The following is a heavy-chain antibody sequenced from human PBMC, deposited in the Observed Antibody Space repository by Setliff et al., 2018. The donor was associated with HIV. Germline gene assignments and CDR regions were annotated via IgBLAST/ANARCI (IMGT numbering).Heavy chain of an antibody. Sequence: VASVKVSCKASGYTFNNYGISWVRQAPGQGLEWMGWISTYNGNTNYAQKFQGRVTLTTDTSTNTAYMGLRGLKSDDTAMYYCARDSEAGVWGQGTLVTVSS. CDR1: GYTFNNYG. CDR2: ISTYNGNT. J-gene: IGHJ4*02. V-gene: IGHV1-18*01. D-gene: IGHD3-10*01. CDR3: ARDSEAGV.